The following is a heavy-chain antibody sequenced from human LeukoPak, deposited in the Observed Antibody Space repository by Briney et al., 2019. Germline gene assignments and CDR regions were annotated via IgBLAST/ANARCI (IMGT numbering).Heavy chain of an antibody. Sequence: GGSLRLSCAASGFTFSSYAMSWVRQAPGKGLEWVSAVSGSGDSTYYADSVKGRFTISRDNSKNTLYLQMDSLRAEDTAVYYCAKSDYYDSSRHPSSFEYRGQGTLVTVSS. CDR1: GFTFSSYA. CDR3: AKSDYYDSSRHPSSFEY. D-gene: IGHD3-22*01. J-gene: IGHJ4*02. V-gene: IGHV3-23*01. CDR2: VSGSGDST.